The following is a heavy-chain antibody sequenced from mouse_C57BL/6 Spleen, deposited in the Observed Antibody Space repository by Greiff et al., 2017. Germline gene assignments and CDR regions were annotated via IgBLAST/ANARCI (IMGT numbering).Heavy chain of an antibody. CDR1: GYTFTDHT. D-gene: IGHD2-3*01. J-gene: IGHJ4*01. V-gene: IGHV1-78*01. CDR3: AREGWLLRSYAMDY. CDR2: IYPRDGST. Sequence: VQLQQSDAELVKPGASVKISCKVSGYTFTDHTIHWMKQRPEQGLAWIGYIYPRDGSTTYNEKFKGKAALTADKSSSPSYMQLNSLTSEDSAVYFCAREGWLLRSYAMDYWGQGTSVTVSS.